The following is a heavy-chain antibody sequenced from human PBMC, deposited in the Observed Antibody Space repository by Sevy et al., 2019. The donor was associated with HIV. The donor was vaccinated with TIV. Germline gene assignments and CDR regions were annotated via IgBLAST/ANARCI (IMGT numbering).Heavy chain of an antibody. CDR2: ISGSGGST. Sequence: GGSLRLSCAASGFTFSSYAMNWVRQAPGKGLEWVSTISGSGGSTYYGDSVKGRFTISRDNSKNTVYLQMSSLRAEDTALYYCAKDRYHGSGYYTEGAFDIRGQGTKVTVSS. D-gene: IGHD3-22*01. CDR3: AKDRYHGSGYYTEGAFDI. V-gene: IGHV3-23*01. J-gene: IGHJ3*02. CDR1: GFTFSSYA.